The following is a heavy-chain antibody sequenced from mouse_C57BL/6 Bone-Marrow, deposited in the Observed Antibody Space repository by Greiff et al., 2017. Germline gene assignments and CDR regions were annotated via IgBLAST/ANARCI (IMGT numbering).Heavy chain of an antibody. Sequence: ESGAELARPGASVKMSCKASGYTFTSYTMHWVKQRPGQGLEWIGYINPSSGYTKYNQKFKDKATLTADKSSSTAYMQLSSLTSEDSAVYYCARPYYFHAMDYWGQGTSVTVSS. J-gene: IGHJ4*01. CDR2: INPSSGYT. V-gene: IGHV1-4*01. CDR1: GYTFTSYT. CDR3: ARPYYFHAMDY. D-gene: IGHD1-1*01.